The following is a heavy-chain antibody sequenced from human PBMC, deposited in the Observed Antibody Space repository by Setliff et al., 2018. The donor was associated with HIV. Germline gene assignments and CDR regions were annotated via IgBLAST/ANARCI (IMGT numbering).Heavy chain of an antibody. CDR1: AYTFTDYF. V-gene: IGHV1-2*02. Sequence: ASVKVSCKTSAYTFTDYFVHWVRLAPGQGLEWMGWINPKTAATHYTQDFQGRVTMTRDTSTTTVYMELSSLRSEDTAVYYCALDYGDNNWFDPWGQGTLVTVSS. J-gene: IGHJ5*02. D-gene: IGHD4-17*01. CDR2: INPKTAAT. CDR3: ALDYGDNNWFDP.